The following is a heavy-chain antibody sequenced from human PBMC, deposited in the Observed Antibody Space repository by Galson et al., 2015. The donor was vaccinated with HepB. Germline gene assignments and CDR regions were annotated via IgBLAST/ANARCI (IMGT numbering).Heavy chain of an antibody. Sequence: CKASGFTFSNSAVQWVRQARGQGLEWIGWMVVGGGNTNYAQHFQGRLTITRDMSTGTAYMEMTSLRSEDTAVCYCAAESYSSGCCKYDYWGQGTLVTVSS. D-gene: IGHD6-25*01. CDR2: MVVGGGNT. CDR3: AAESYSSGCCKYDY. CDR1: GFTFSNSA. J-gene: IGHJ4*02. V-gene: IGHV1-58*01.